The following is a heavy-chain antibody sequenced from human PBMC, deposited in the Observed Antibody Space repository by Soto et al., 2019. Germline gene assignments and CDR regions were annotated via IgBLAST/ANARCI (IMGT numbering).Heavy chain of an antibody. V-gene: IGHV3-23*01. Sequence: EVQLLESGGGSVQPGGSLRLSCAASGFTFSSYAMHWVRRPPGKGLEWVSIISGSGGTAYYADSVKGRFSISRDSLVNTLYLQMNSLRAEDTAVYYCAKGRGKNWNFDYWGQGTLVTVSP. CDR3: AKGRGKNWNFDY. J-gene: IGHJ4*02. CDR2: ISGSGGTA. CDR1: GFTFSSYA. D-gene: IGHD1-1*01.